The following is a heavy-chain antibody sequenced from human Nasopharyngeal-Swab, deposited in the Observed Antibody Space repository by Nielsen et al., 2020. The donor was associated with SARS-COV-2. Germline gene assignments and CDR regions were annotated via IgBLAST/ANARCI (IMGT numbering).Heavy chain of an antibody. D-gene: IGHD2-2*01. J-gene: IGHJ6*02. CDR3: ARDGGIVVVPAATGEPYYYYGMDV. CDR2: ISAYNGNT. Sequence: ASVKVSCKASGYTFTSYGISWVRQAPGQGLEWMGWISAYNGNTNYAQKLQGRVTMTTDTSTSTAYMELRSPRSDDTAVYYCARDGGIVVVPAATGEPYYYYGMDVWGQGTTVTVSS. V-gene: IGHV1-18*01. CDR1: GYTFTSYG.